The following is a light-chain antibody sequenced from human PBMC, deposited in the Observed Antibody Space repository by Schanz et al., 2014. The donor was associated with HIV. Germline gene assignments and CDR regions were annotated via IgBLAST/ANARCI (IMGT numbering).Light chain of an antibody. V-gene: IGKV1-5*03. Sequence: IQMTQSPSTVSASVGDRVTITCRASQTIGRLMAWYQQKPGRAPKLLIYQASTLETGVPSRFSGSGSGTSFTLTITSLQPDDFATYYCQQANSFPHTFGGGTKVEI. CDR2: QAS. CDR1: QTIGRL. CDR3: QQANSFPHT. J-gene: IGKJ4*01.